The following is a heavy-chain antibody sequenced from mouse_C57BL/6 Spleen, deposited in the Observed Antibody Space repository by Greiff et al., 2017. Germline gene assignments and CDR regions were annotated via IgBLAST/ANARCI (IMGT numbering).Heavy chain of an antibody. CDR1: GYTFTDSE. V-gene: IGHV1-15*01. CDR3: TFSGSSYGYIDY. CDR2: IDPETGGT. J-gene: IGHJ2*01. D-gene: IGHD1-1*01. Sequence: VKLVESGAELVRPGASVTLSCKASGYTFTDSEMHWVKQTPVHGLEWIGAIDPETGGTAYNQKFKGKAILTADKSSSTADMQHRSLTSEDSAVYYCTFSGSSYGYIDYWGQGTTLTVSS.